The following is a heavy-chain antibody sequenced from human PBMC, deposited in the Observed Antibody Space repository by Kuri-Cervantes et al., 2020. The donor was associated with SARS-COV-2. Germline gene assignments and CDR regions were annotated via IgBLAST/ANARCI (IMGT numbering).Heavy chain of an antibody. Sequence: ASVKVSCKASGYTFRSNGINWVRQAPGQGLEWIGWVSTDNGNTNYEPRLQGRITVSTDTSTSTSYLELGSLKSDYTAVYYCARVRGAGWFYPMDFWGQGTTVTVSS. D-gene: IGHD2-15*01. CDR2: VSTDNGNT. J-gene: IGHJ6*01. CDR1: GYTFRSNG. CDR3: ARVRGAGWFYPMDF. V-gene: IGHV1-18*04.